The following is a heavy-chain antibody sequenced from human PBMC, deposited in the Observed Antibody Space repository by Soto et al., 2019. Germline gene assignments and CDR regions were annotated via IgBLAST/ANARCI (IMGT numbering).Heavy chain of an antibody. CDR3: ASEGSYSAYNFAHGIQLWSFDF. Sequence: SETLSLTCTVSGGSINTFYWSWVRQPAGKGLEWIGRIFSSGSTSFNPSLVSRVAMSVDTSKNHFSLILSSVTAADMAVYYCASEGSYSAYNFAHGIQLWSFDFWGQGALVTVSS. J-gene: IGHJ4*02. CDR1: GGSINTFY. D-gene: IGHD5-12*01. V-gene: IGHV4-4*07. CDR2: IFSSGST.